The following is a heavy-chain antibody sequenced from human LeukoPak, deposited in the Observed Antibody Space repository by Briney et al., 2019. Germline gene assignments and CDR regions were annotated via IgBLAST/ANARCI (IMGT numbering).Heavy chain of an antibody. CDR2: ISTSGRT. Sequence: GSLRLSCADSGFTFSSYAMSWVRQAPGKGLEWVSLISTSGRTHYADSVKGRFTISRDNSKNTVYLQMNSLRADDTAVYYCAKSEWCGEDKERGFDFWGQGTLVTVSS. CDR3: AKSEWCGEDKERGFDF. CDR1: GFTFSSYA. D-gene: IGHD2-15*01. J-gene: IGHJ4*02. V-gene: IGHV3-23*01.